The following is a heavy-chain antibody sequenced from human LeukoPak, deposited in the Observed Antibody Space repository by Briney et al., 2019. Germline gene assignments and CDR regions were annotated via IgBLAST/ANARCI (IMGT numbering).Heavy chain of an antibody. Sequence: GASVKVPCKASGYTFTSYGISWVRQAPGQGLEWMGWISAYNGNTNYAQKLQGRVTMTTDTSTSTAYMELRSLRSDDTAVYYCARAGGYYDILTGYQDYWGQGTLVTVSS. CDR1: GYTFTSYG. CDR2: ISAYNGNT. V-gene: IGHV1-18*01. CDR3: ARAGGYYDILTGYQDY. D-gene: IGHD3-9*01. J-gene: IGHJ4*02.